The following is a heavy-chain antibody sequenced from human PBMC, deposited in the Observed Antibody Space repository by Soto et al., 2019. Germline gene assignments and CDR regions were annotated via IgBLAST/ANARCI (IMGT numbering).Heavy chain of an antibody. V-gene: IGHV3-21*01. CDR3: ARVGCSSTSCYRHSSGWVGGFDY. CDR2: ISSSSSYI. D-gene: IGHD2-2*01. Sequence: PGGSLRLSCAASGFTFSSYSMNWVRQAPGKGLEWVSSISSSSSYIYYADSVKGRFTISRDNAKNSLYLQMNSLRAEDTAVYYCARVGCSSTSCYRHSSGWVGGFDYWGQGTLVTVSS. CDR1: GFTFSSYS. J-gene: IGHJ4*02.